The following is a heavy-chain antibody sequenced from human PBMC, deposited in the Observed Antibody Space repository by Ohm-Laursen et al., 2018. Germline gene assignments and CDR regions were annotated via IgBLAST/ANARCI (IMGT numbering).Heavy chain of an antibody. CDR3: ARDRSYYYDSSGSPPQPPDAFDI. J-gene: IGHJ3*02. CDR1: GYTFTSYD. V-gene: IGHV1-8*01. Sequence: GSSVKVSCNASGYTFTSYDINWVRQATGQGLEWMGWMNPNSGNTGYAQKFQGRVTITADKSTSTAYMELSSLRSEDTAVYYCARDRSYYYDSSGSPPQPPDAFDIWGQGTMVTVSS. D-gene: IGHD3-22*01. CDR2: MNPNSGNT.